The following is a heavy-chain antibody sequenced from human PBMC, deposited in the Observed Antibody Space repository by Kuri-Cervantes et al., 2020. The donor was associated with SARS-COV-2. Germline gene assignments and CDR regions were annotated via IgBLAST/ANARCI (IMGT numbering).Heavy chain of an antibody. CDR3: ARVVAAPLWRLDYFDY. Sequence: GGSLRLSCAASGFTFSSYAMHWVRQAPGKGLEWVSGISWNSGSIGYADSVKGRFTISRDNAKNSLYLQMNSLRAEDTALYYCARVVAAPLWRLDYFDYWGQGTLVTVSS. J-gene: IGHJ4*02. D-gene: IGHD2-15*01. CDR2: ISWNSGSI. CDR1: GFTFSSYA. V-gene: IGHV3-9*01.